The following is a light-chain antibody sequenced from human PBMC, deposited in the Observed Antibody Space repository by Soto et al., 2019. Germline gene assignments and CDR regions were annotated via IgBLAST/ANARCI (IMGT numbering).Light chain of an antibody. CDR1: QALSNY. CDR2: SAS. CDR3: QDPRRHPLS. J-gene: IGKJ4*01. V-gene: IGKV1-9*01. Sequence: IQINQGGHCLSASLGERVPITCRASQALSNYLAWYQQKPGKAPDLLIYSASTLQSGVPSRFSGSGSETEFSLTIRSLQPDDFATYYCQDPRRHPLSYDGGTKL.